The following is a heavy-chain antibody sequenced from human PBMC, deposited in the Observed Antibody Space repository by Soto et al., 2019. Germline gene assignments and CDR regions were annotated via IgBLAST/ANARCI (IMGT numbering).Heavy chain of an antibody. J-gene: IGHJ6*01. Sequence: QVQLRESGPGLVKPSGTLSLTCAVSGGSISSNHWWNWVRQSPGKGLEWIGEIYHSGSTNDNLSLKRRIPQAVSQAQNQFPPRPNPVAAADTATYFFAKIPFRENLGYYGMGGWGQGTTGTGSP. D-gene: IGHD2-15*01. V-gene: IGHV4-4*02. CDR3: AKIPFRENLGYYGMGG. CDR2: IYHSGST. CDR1: GGSISSNHW.